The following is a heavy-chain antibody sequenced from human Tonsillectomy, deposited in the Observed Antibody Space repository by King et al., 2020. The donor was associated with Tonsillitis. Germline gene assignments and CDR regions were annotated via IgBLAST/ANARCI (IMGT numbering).Heavy chain of an antibody. V-gene: IGHV1-69*04. CDR3: ARVWDRSDLSSLYFDH. J-gene: IGHJ4*02. Sequence: QLVQSGAEVKRPGSSVKVSCKASGDTFNNYAFSWVRQAPGQGLEWMGRIIPLVGMTTYALKFQGRVTMTADKFTSIVYMEMSSLRSDDTAVYYCARVWDRSDLSSLYFDHWGQGTLVTVSS. CDR2: IIPLVGMT. D-gene: IGHD3-16*01. CDR1: GDTFNNYA.